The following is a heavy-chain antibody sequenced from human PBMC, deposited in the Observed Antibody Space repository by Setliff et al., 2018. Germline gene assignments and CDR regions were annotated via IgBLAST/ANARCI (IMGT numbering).Heavy chain of an antibody. J-gene: IGHJ4*02. CDR1: GYAFITFG. V-gene: IGHV1-18*01. Sequence: ASVKVSCKTSGYAFITFGMSWVRQAPGQGLEWMGWISPVYGIANYARKFQGRVTMTADTSTTTAYLELTSLRYDDTAVYYCVRGPGPSVVVAIPFDHWGQGSPVPSPQ. CDR2: ISPVYGIA. CDR3: VRGPGPSVVVAIPFDH. D-gene: IGHD3-22*01.